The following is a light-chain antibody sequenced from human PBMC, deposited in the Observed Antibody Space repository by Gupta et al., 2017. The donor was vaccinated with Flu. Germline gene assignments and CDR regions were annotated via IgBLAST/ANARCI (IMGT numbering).Light chain of an antibody. CDR3: SSHAGKINWV. CDR1: SSDVGGYNH. V-gene: IGLV2-8*01. CDR2: DVT. Sequence: TSSDVGGYNHVSWYQQHPGKAPKLLISDVTERPSGVPDRFSGSKSGNTASLTVSGLQAEDEADYYCSSHAGKINWVFGGGTQVTVL. J-gene: IGLJ2*01.